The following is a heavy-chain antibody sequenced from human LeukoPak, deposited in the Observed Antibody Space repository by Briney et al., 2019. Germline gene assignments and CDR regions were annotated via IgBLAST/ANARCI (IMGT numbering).Heavy chain of an antibody. CDR3: ARVSRSGSYFGAFEI. CDR1: GFTFSSYA. D-gene: IGHD1-26*01. CDR2: ISSSTYI. V-gene: IGHV3-21*04. J-gene: IGHJ3*02. Sequence: GGSLRLSCAASGFTFSSYAMSWVRQAPGKGLEWVSSISSSTYIYYADSVKGRFTISRDNAKNSLYLQMNSLRAEDTAVYYCARVSRSGSYFGAFEIWGQGTMVTVSS.